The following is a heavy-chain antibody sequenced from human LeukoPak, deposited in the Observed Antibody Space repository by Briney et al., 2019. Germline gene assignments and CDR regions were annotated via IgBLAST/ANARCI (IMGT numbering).Heavy chain of an antibody. D-gene: IGHD6-13*01. CDR2: TYYSGST. J-gene: IGHJ4*02. Sequence: SETLSLTCTVSGGSISSYYWSWIRQPPGKGLEWIGYTYYSGSTNYNPSLKSRVTISVDTSKNQFSLKLSSVTAADTAVYYCARHVEQQQLVDYWGQGTLVTVSS. CDR3: ARHVEQQQLVDY. CDR1: GGSISSYY. V-gene: IGHV4-59*08.